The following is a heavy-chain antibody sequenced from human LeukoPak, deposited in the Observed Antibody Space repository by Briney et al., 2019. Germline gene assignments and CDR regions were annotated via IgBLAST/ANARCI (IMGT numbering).Heavy chain of an antibody. CDR3: ARDRKSSGWYYYYYGMDV. J-gene: IGHJ6*02. D-gene: IGHD6-19*01. Sequence: EASVKVSCKVSGYTLTELSMHWVRQAPGKGLEWMGWINAGNGNTKYSQKFQGRVTITRDTSASTAYTELSSLRSEDTAVYYCARDRKSSGWYYYYYGMDVWGQGTTVTVSS. CDR1: GYTLTELS. CDR2: INAGNGNT. V-gene: IGHV1-3*01.